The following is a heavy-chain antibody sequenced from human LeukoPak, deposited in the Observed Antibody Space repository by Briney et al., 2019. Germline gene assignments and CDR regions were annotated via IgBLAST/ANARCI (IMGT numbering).Heavy chain of an antibody. CDR1: GFSLGDFN. CDR2: INQPGSQK. V-gene: IGHV3-7*03. CDR3: ARGLGKGSSDY. J-gene: IGHJ4*02. Sequence: PGGSLRLSCVAYGFSLGDFNMIWVRQAPGKGLEWVANINQPGSQKYHVDSVKGRFTISRDNARNSLFLQMNSLTADDTAVYYCARGLGKGSSDYWGQGTLVTVSS. D-gene: IGHD6-6*01.